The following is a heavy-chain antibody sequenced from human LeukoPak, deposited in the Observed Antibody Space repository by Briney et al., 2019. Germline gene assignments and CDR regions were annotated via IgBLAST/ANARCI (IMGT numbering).Heavy chain of an antibody. CDR3: AKDHRTNGVCQYDY. Sequence: GGSLRLSCAASGFTFSSYGMHWVRQAPGKGLEWVAVISYDGSNKYYADSVKGRFTISRDNSKNTLYLQMNSLRAEDTAVYYCAKDHRTNGVCQYDYWGQGTLVTVSS. CDR2: ISYDGSNK. CDR1: GFTFSSYG. V-gene: IGHV3-30*18. J-gene: IGHJ4*02. D-gene: IGHD2-8*01.